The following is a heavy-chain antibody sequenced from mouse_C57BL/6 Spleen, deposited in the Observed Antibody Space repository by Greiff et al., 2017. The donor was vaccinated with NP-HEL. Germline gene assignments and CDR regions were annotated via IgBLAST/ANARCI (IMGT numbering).Heavy chain of an antibody. J-gene: IGHJ4*01. Sequence: QVQLQQPGAELVKPGASVKLSCKASGYTFTSYWMHWVKQRPGQGLEWIGMIHPNSGSTNYNEKFKSKATLTVDKSSSTAYMQLSSLTSEDSAVYYCARSRYYYGSSYNYAMDYWGQGTSVTVSS. V-gene: IGHV1-64*01. CDR2: IHPNSGST. CDR3: ARSRYYYGSSYNYAMDY. CDR1: GYTFTSYW. D-gene: IGHD1-1*01.